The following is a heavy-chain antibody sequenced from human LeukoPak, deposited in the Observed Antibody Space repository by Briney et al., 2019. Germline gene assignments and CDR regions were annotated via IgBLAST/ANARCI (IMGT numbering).Heavy chain of an antibody. V-gene: IGHV3-23*01. CDR3: TKRTLDCSANRCYQIFDY. Sequence: GGSLRLSCAASGFTFNRHGMYWVRQAPGKGLEWVSAIRDIGTDTYYADSVKGRFTISRDNSRNTVYLQMNSLRAEDTAMYYCTKRTLDCSANRCYQIFDYWGQGTLVTVSS. J-gene: IGHJ4*02. CDR2: IRDIGTDT. D-gene: IGHD2-15*01. CDR1: GFTFNRHG.